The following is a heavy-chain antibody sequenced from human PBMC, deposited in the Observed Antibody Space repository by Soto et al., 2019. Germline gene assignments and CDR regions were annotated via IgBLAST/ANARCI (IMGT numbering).Heavy chain of an antibody. V-gene: IGHV1-24*01. Sequence: ASVKVSCKVSGYTLTELSMHWVRQAPGKGLEWMGGFDPEDGETIYAQKFQGRVTMTEDTSTDTAYMELRSLRSDDTAVYYCARDMQTTDGGNPWGQGTLVTFSS. D-gene: IGHD2-15*01. CDR1: GYTLTELS. CDR3: ARDMQTTDGGNP. J-gene: IGHJ5*02. CDR2: FDPEDGET.